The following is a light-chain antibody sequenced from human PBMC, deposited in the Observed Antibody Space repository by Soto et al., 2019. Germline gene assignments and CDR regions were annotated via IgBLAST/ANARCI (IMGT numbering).Light chain of an antibody. Sequence: DIPMTQSPSTLSGSVGDRVTITCRASQSISSWLAWYQQKPGKAPKLLIYGASSLQSGVPSRFSGSGSGTEFSLTISSLQADDSATYYCQQYNSYSYTFGQGTKLEIK. J-gene: IGKJ2*01. V-gene: IGKV1-5*01. CDR3: QQYNSYSYT. CDR2: GAS. CDR1: QSISSW.